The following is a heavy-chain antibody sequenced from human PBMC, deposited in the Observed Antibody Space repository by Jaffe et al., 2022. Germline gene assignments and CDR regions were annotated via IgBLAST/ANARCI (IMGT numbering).Heavy chain of an antibody. CDR1: GFTFSNAW. CDR2: IKSKTDGGTT. J-gene: IGHJ5*02. D-gene: IGHD3-3*01. V-gene: IGHV3-15*01. CDR3: TTDLEGELRFLEWFTHLGGFDP. Sequence: EVQLVESGGGLVKPGGSLRLSCAASGFTFSNAWMSWVRQAPGKGLEWVGRIKSKTDGGTTDYAAPVKGRFTISRDDSKNTLYLQMNSLKTEDTAVYYCTTDLEGELRFLEWFTHLGGFDPWGQGTLVTVSS.